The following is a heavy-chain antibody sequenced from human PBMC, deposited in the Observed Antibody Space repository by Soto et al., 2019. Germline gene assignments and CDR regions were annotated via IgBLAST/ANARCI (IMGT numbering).Heavy chain of an antibody. Sequence: SETLSLTCTVSGGSISSGGYYWSWIRQHPGKGLEWIGYIYYSGSTYYNPSLKSRVTISVDTSKNQFSLKLSSVTAADTAVYYCARHTYGDYGIPYWGQGTLVTVSS. CDR2: IYYSGST. CDR3: ARHTYGDYGIPY. D-gene: IGHD4-17*01. J-gene: IGHJ4*02. CDR1: GGSISSGGYY. V-gene: IGHV4-31*03.